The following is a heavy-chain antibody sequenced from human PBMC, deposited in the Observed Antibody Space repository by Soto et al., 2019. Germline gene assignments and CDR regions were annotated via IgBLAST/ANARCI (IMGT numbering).Heavy chain of an antibody. Sequence: QVQLVESGGGVVQPGRSLRLSCAASGFTFSNYGMHWVRQAPGKGLEWVAVISHDGNNKDYADSVKGRFTISRDNSENTLYLQLSSLRREDTAVYYCARDTHKGRYYGSGSYYTAAGDVWGQGTTVTVSS. J-gene: IGHJ6*02. CDR2: ISHDGNNK. V-gene: IGHV3-30*04. CDR3: ARDTHKGRYYGSGSYYTAAGDV. CDR1: GFTFSNYG. D-gene: IGHD3-10*01.